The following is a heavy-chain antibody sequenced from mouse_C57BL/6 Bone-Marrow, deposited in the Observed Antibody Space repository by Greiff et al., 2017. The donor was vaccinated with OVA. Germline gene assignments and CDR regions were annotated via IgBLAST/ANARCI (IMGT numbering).Heavy chain of an antibody. J-gene: IGHJ2*01. V-gene: IGHV1-72*01. CDR3: ARRYYGSSYGYFDY. CDR2: IDPNSGGT. Sequence: QVQLQQPGAELVKPGASVKLSCTASGYTFTSYWMHWVQQRPGRGLEWIGRIDPNSGGTKYNEKFKSKATLTVDKPASTAYMQLSSLTSEDSAVYYCARRYYGSSYGYFDYWGQGTTLTVSS. D-gene: IGHD1-1*01. CDR1: GYTFTSYW.